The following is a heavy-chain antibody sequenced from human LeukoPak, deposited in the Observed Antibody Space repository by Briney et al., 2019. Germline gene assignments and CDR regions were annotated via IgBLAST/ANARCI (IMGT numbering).Heavy chain of an antibody. Sequence: SETLSLTCTVSGYSISSGYYWGWIRQPPGKGLEWIGSIYHSGSTYYNPSLKSRVVISADPSKNQFSLKLTSVTAPDTAVSYCANYGVVLATYGSPSPFVHWGQGTLVTVSS. CDR1: GYSISSGYY. V-gene: IGHV4-38-2*02. J-gene: IGHJ4*02. CDR2: IYHSGST. CDR3: ANYGVVLATYGSPSPFVH. D-gene: IGHD3-16*01.